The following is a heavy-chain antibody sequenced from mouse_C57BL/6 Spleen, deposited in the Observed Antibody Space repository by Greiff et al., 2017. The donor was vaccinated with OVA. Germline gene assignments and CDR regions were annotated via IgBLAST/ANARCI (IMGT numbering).Heavy chain of an antibody. J-gene: IGHJ3*01. CDR3: TLRGFAY. D-gene: IGHD1-1*01. CDR2: IDPETGGT. Sequence: VQRVESGAELVRPGASVTLSCKASGYTFTDYEMHWVKQTPVHGLEWIGAIDPETGGTAYNQKFKGKAILTADKSSSTAYMELRSLTSEDSAVYYCTLRGFAYWGQGTLVTVSA. CDR1: GYTFTDYE. V-gene: IGHV1-15*01.